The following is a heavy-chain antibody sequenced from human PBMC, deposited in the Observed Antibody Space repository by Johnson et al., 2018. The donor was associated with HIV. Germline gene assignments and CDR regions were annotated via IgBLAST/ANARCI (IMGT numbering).Heavy chain of an antibody. V-gene: IGHV3-53*01. CDR1: GFTVSSNY. CDR2: TYSGGST. Sequence: VQLVESGGGLIQPGGSLRLPCAAPGFTVSSNYMSWVRQASGKGLEWVSVTYSGGSTYYADSVKGRFTISRDNSKNTLYLQMNSLRAEDTAVYYCTTGELWNGYYLHDAFDIWGQGTMVTVSS. J-gene: IGHJ3*02. D-gene: IGHD3-3*01. CDR3: TTGELWNGYYLHDAFDI.